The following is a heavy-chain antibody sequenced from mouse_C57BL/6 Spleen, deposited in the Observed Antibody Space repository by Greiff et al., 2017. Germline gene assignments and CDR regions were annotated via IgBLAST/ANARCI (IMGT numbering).Heavy chain of an antibody. J-gene: IGHJ4*01. CDR3: ARGYDEGVYAMDY. CDR2: IDPEDGET. Sequence: VQLKQSGAELVKPGASVKLSCTASGFNIKDYYMHWVKQRPEQGLEWIGRIDPEDGETKYAPKFQGKATITADTSSNTAYLQLSSLTSEDTAVYYGARGYDEGVYAMDYWGQGTSVTVSS. D-gene: IGHD2-2*01. V-gene: IGHV14-2*01. CDR1: GFNIKDYY.